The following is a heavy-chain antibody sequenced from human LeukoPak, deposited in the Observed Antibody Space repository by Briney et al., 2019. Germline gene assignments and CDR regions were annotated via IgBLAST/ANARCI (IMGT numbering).Heavy chain of an antibody. V-gene: IGHV3-30*18. CDR2: ISHDGTVT. D-gene: IGHD1-1*01. CDR3: AKEGTGRASGHFDY. CDR1: GFTFSNYG. Sequence: GGSLRLSCAASGFTFSNYGMQWVRQAPGKGLEWVAVISHDGTVTHYADSVKGRFTISRDNSKETLDLQMHSLRAEDTAMYHCAKEGTGRASGHFDYWGQGTLVTVSS. J-gene: IGHJ4*02.